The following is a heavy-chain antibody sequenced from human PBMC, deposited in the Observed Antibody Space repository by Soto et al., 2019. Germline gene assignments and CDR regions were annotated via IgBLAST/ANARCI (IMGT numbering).Heavy chain of an antibody. CDR1: CYTFTSYG. J-gene: IGHJ4*02. Sequence: QVQLVQSGAEMKKPGASVKVSCKASCYTFTSYGISWVRQAPGQGLEWMGWISAYNGNTNYSQMLQVRVTMTTDTSTSTAYMELRSLTSDDTAVYYCARDLAAGLVDYWGQGTLVTVSS. CDR2: ISAYNGNT. D-gene: IGHD6-19*01. V-gene: IGHV1-18*01. CDR3: ARDLAAGLVDY.